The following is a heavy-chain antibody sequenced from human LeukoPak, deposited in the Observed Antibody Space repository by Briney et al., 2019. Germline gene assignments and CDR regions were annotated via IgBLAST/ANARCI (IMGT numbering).Heavy chain of an antibody. CDR2: INWSGGST. V-gene: IGHV3-20*04. J-gene: IGHJ4*02. Sequence: GGSLRLSCAASGFTFDDYGMSWVRQAPEKGLEWVSGINWSGGSTGYADSVKGRFTISRDNAKNSLYLQMNSLRAEDTALYYCARGGPITFGGVIGPIDYWGQGTLVTVSS. D-gene: IGHD3-16*01. CDR3: ARGGPITFGGVIGPIDY. CDR1: GFTFDDYG.